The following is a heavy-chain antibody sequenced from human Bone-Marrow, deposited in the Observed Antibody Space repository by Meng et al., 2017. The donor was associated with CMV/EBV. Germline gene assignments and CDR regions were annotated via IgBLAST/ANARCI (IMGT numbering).Heavy chain of an antibody. D-gene: IGHD2-2*01. Sequence: GESLKISCAASGFTFSSYAMSWVRQAPGKGLEWVSVIYSGGSSTYYADSVKGRFTISRDNSKNTLYLQMNSLRAEDTAVYYCAKSLSPDLDCSSTSCYFYGYYYGMDVWGQGTTVTVYS. CDR3: AKSLSPDLDCSSTSCYFYGYYYGMDV. CDR2: IYSGGSST. V-gene: IGHV3-23*03. CDR1: GFTFSSYA. J-gene: IGHJ6*02.